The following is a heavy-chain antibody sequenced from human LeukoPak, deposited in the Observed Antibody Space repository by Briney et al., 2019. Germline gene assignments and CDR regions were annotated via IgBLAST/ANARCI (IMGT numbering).Heavy chain of an antibody. D-gene: IGHD1-26*01. CDR3: ARGRKLVGATSGGIDYFDY. V-gene: IGHV4-59*01. Sequence: SETLSLTCTVSGGSISSYYWSWIRQPPGKGLEWIGYIYYSGGTNYNPSLKCRVTISVDTSKNQFSLKLSSVTAADTAVYYCARGRKLVGATSGGIDYFDYWGQGILVTVSS. J-gene: IGHJ4*02. CDR1: GGSISSYY. CDR2: IYYSGGT.